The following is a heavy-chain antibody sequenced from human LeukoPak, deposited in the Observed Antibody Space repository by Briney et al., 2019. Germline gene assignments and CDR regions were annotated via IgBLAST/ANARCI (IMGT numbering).Heavy chain of an antibody. V-gene: IGHV3-48*03. CDR1: GFTFSSYE. J-gene: IGHJ4*02. D-gene: IGHD3-10*01. CDR2: ISSSGSTI. CDR3: ARDILNGMSMAYYFDD. Sequence: GGSLRVSCAASGFTFSSYEMNWVRQAPGKGLEWVSYISSSGSTIYYADSVKGRFTISRDNAENSLYLQMNSLRAEDTAVYYCARDILNGMSMAYYFDDRGQGTLVTVSS.